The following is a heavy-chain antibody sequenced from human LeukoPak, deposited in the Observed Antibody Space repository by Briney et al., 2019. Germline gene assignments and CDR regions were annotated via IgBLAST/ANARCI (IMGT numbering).Heavy chain of an antibody. CDR2: IYTSGST. J-gene: IGHJ1*01. CDR3: ARGDNIVVVPAATNAEYFQH. D-gene: IGHD2-2*01. V-gene: IGHV4-4*07. Sequence: PSETLSLTCTVSGGSISSYYWSWIRQPAGKGLEWIGRIYTSGSTNYNPSLKSRVTMSVDTSKNQFSLKLSSVTAADTAVYYCARGDNIVVVPAATNAEYFQHWGQGTLVTVSS. CDR1: GGSISSYY.